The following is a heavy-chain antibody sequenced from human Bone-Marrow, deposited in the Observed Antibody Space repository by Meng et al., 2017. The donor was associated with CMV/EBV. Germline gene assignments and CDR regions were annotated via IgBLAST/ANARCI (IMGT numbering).Heavy chain of an antibody. CDR3: ARKGPKILRTTNGFYYYGMDV. J-gene: IGHJ6*02. CDR1: GYTITAYY. CDR2: INPNSGGT. D-gene: IGHD1-7*01. Sequence: ASVKVSCKASGYTITAYYMHWVRQAPGQGLEWMGWINPNSGGTHYAQRFQGRVSMTRGTSISTAYMELSGLRSDDTAVYYCARKGPKILRTTNGFYYYGMDVWGQGTTVTVSS. V-gene: IGHV1-2*02.